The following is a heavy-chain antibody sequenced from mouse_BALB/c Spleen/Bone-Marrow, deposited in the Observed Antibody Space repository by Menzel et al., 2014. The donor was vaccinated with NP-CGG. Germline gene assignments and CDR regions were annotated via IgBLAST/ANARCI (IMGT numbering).Heavy chain of an antibody. CDR2: IDPANGNT. Sequence: VQLQQPGAELVRPGASVKLSCTASGINIKDTYLHWVKQRPEQGLDWIGRIDPANGNTEYDPKFQGKATITADTSSNTAYLQLSSLTSEDTAVYYCARATFDIYYGYWGQGTTLTVSS. V-gene: IGHV14-3*02. D-gene: IGHD1-1*01. J-gene: IGHJ2*01. CDR1: GINIKDTY. CDR3: ARATFDIYYGY.